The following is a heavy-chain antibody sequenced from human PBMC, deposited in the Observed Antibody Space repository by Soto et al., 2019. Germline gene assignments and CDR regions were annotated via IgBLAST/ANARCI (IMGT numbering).Heavy chain of an antibody. CDR2: IYYSGST. V-gene: IGHV4-59*08. J-gene: IGHJ4*02. CDR1: GGSISSYY. D-gene: IGHD5-18*01. CDR3: ARVDTAADY. Sequence: PSETLSLTCTVSGGSISSYYWYWIRQPPGKGLEWIGSIYYSGSTNYNPSLKSRVTISVDTSKNQFSLKLSSVTAADTAVYYCARVDTAADYWGQGTLVTVS.